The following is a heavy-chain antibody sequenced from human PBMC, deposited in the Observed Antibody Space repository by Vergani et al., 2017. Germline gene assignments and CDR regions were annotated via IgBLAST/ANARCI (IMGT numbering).Heavy chain of an antibody. J-gene: IGHJ5*02. D-gene: IGHD6-13*01. CDR2: IYTSGST. CDR1: GGSISSGSYY. V-gene: IGHV4-61*02. Sequence: QVQLQESGPGLVKPSQTLSLTCTVSGGSISSGSYYWSWIRQPAGKGLEGIGRIYTSGSTNYNPSLKSRFTISVDTYKNQFSLKLSSVTAADTAVYYCAREAGISWVNWFDPWGQGTLVTVSS. CDR3: AREAGISWVNWFDP.